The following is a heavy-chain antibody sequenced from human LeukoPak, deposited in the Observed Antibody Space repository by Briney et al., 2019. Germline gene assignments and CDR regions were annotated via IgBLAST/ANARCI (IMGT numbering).Heavy chain of an antibody. D-gene: IGHD3-22*01. J-gene: IGHJ5*02. V-gene: IGHV4-38-2*02. CDR2: FYHGGST. Sequence: SETLSLTCTVSGYSISTGYYWDWIRQPPGKGLEWIGTFYHGGSTYYNPSLKSRVTISVDTSKNQFSLNLTSVTAADTAVYYCARDLYYYDSSANARFDPWGQGTLVTVSS. CDR1: GYSISTGYY. CDR3: ARDLYYYDSSANARFDP.